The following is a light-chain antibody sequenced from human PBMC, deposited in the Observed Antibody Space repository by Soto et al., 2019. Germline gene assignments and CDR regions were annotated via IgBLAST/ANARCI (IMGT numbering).Light chain of an antibody. CDR3: CSYAGSSTYV. CDR1: SSDVGSYNL. J-gene: IGLJ1*01. Sequence: ALTQPASVSGSPGQSITISCTGTSSDVGSYNLVSWYQHHPGKAPKVMIYEVTKRPSGVSNRFSASKSGNTASLTISGLQAEDEADYSCCSYAGSSTYVFGTGTKVTVL. V-gene: IGLV2-23*02. CDR2: EVT.